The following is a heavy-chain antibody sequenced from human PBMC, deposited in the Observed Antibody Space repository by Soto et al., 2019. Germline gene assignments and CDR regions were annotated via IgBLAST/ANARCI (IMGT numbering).Heavy chain of an antibody. Sequence: GGSLRLSCAASGFIFNNYAMSWVRQAPGKGLEWVSAISGSGDNTDYVDSVKGRFTISRDNSKNTLYLQMNSLRAEDTAVYYCAKDPLTVTPYFDYWGQGTLVTVSS. V-gene: IGHV3-23*01. J-gene: IGHJ4*02. CDR1: GFIFNNYA. CDR2: ISGSGDNT. CDR3: AKDPLTVTPYFDY. D-gene: IGHD4-17*01.